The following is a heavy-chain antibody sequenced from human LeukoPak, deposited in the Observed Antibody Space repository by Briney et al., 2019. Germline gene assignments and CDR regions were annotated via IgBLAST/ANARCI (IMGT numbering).Heavy chain of an antibody. J-gene: IGHJ5*02. CDR3: AREMGDYRFDP. CDR2: IYYSGST. D-gene: IGHD1-26*01. CDR1: GGSISSYY. Sequence: PSETLSLTCTVSGGSISSYYWSWFRQPPGKGLEWIGYIYYSGSTNYNPSLKSRVTISVDTSKNQFSLKLGSVTAADTAVYYCAREMGDYRFDPWGQGTLVTVSS. V-gene: IGHV4-59*01.